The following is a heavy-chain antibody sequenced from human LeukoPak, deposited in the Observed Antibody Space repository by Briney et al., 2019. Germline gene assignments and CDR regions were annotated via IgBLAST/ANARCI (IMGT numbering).Heavy chain of an antibody. J-gene: IGHJ2*01. CDR1: GFSFSTNG. CDR3: AKERVWGNWYFDL. CDR2: IRYDGSDK. V-gene: IGHV3-30*02. D-gene: IGHD3-16*01. Sequence: PGGSLRLSCETSGFSFSTNGMYWVRQAPGKGLEWVAFIRYDGSDKHYSDSVKGRFTISRDNSKNTLSLEMNSLRDEDTAVYYCAKERVWGNWYFDLWGRGTLVTVSS.